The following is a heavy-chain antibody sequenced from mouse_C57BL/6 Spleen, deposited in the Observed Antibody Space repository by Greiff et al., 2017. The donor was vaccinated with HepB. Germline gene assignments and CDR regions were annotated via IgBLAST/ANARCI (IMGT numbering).Heavy chain of an antibody. Sequence: QVQLQQPGAELVMPGASVKLSCKASGYTFTSYWMHWVKQRPGQGLEWIGEIDPSDSYTNYNQKFKGKSTLTVDKSSSTAYMQLSSLTSEDSAVDYCAREDGNSMDYWGQGTSVTVSS. J-gene: IGHJ4*01. CDR2: IDPSDSYT. CDR3: AREDGNSMDY. V-gene: IGHV1-69*01. D-gene: IGHD2-1*01. CDR1: GYTFTSYW.